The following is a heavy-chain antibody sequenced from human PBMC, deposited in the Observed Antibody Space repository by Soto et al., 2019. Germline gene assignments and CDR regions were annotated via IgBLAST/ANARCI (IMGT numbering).Heavy chain of an antibody. Sequence: QVQLVESGGGVVQPGRSLRLSCAASGFTFSNYAMHWVRQAPGKGLEWVAVISYDGSNKYYADSVKGRFTISRDNSKNTLYRQMNSLRAEDTAVYYCARRPVTYYFDYWGQGTLVTVSS. D-gene: IGHD4-17*01. CDR2: ISYDGSNK. CDR1: GFTFSNYA. CDR3: ARRPVTYYFDY. J-gene: IGHJ4*02. V-gene: IGHV3-30-3*01.